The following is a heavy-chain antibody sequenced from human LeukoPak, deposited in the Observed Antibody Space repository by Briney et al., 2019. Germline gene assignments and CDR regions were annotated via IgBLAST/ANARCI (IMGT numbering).Heavy chain of an antibody. CDR1: GFTFSNAW. CDR2: IKSKTDGGTT. D-gene: IGHD2-2*02. CDR3: TRRLVVVPAAIRDY. Sequence: PGGSLRLSCAASGFTFSNAWMSWVRQAPGKGVEGVGRIKSKTDGGTTDYAAPVKGRFTISRDDSKNTLYLQMNSLKTEDTAVYYCTRRLVVVPAAIRDYWGQGTLVTVSS. J-gene: IGHJ4*02. V-gene: IGHV3-15*01.